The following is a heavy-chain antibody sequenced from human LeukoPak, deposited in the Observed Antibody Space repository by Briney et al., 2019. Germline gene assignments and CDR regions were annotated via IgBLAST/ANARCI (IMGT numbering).Heavy chain of an antibody. Sequence: SETLSLTCTVSGGSISSSSYYWAWIRQPPGKGLEWIGSIYYTGSTYYNASLKSRVTLSVDPSKKQFSLKLTSLTATDTALYYCARLRDGYNDFDYWGQGTLVTVSS. CDR1: GGSISSSSYY. CDR2: IYYTGST. V-gene: IGHV4-39*01. CDR3: ARLRDGYNDFDY. D-gene: IGHD5-24*01. J-gene: IGHJ4*02.